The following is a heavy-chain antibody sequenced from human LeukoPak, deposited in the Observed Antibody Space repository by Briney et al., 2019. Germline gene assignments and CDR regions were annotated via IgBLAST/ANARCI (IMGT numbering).Heavy chain of an antibody. CDR3: ARGVAAAGLGAFDY. CDR1: GGTFSSYA. V-gene: IGHV1-69*05. J-gene: IGHJ4*02. D-gene: IGHD6-13*01. Sequence: SVKVSCKASGGTFSSYAISWVRQAPGQGLEWMGGIIPIFGTVNYAQKFQGRVTITTDESTSTAYMELSSLRSEDTAVYYCARGVAAAGLGAFDYWGQGTLVTVSS. CDR2: IIPIFGTV.